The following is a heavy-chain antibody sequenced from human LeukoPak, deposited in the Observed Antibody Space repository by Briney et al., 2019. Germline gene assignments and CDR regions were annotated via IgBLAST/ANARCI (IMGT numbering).Heavy chain of an antibody. CDR3: AKDREWELLYYFDY. Sequence: PGGSLRLSCAASGFTFRSSGMHWVRQAPGKGLEWVAFIRYDGSNKYYADSVKGRFTISRDNSKNTLYLQMNSLRAEDTAVYYCAKDREWELLYYFDYWGQGTLVTVSS. D-gene: IGHD1-26*01. CDR1: GFTFRSSG. V-gene: IGHV3-30*02. J-gene: IGHJ4*02. CDR2: IRYDGSNK.